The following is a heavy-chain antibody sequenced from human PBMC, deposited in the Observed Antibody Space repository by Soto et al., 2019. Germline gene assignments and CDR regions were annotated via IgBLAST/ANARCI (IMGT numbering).Heavy chain of an antibody. J-gene: IGHJ4*02. CDR2: IYYSGST. V-gene: IGHV4-39*01. CDR1: GGSISSRSLY. D-gene: IGHD2-2*01. CDR3: ASRSSYYSNTTSSEDYFYY. Sequence: QLQLQESGPGLVKPSETLSLTCTVSGGSISSRSLYWGWIRQPPGMGLEWIGSIYYSGSTEYAPSPSVRLRISVDKSKNQSSLTLSSVTAADTAVYYCASRSSYYSNTTSSEDYFYYWGQGILVTLSS.